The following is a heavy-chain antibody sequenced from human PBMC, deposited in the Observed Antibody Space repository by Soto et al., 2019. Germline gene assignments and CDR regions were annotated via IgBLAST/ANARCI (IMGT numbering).Heavy chain of an antibody. D-gene: IGHD3-10*01. CDR2: IYYSGST. V-gene: IGHV4-31*03. CDR1: GGSISSGGYY. Sequence: QVQLQESGPGLVKPSQTLSLTCTVSGGSISSGGYYWSWIRQHPGKGLEWIGYIYYSGSTYYNPSLKSRVTISVVTPKNKYSLKLSFVTAADTAVYYCARDRRYYYGSGSYSNWFDPWGQGTLVTVSS. J-gene: IGHJ5*02. CDR3: ARDRRYYYGSGSYSNWFDP.